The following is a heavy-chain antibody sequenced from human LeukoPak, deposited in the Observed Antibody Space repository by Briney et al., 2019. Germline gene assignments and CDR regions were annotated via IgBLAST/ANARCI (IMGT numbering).Heavy chain of an antibody. CDR3: ASAGRYQRGYSGYDTFDY. D-gene: IGHD5-12*01. V-gene: IGHV3-11*01. Sequence: PGGSLRLSCAASGFTFSDYYMSWIRQAPGKGLEWVSYISSSGSTIYYADSAKGRFTISRDNAKNSLYLQMNSLRAEDTAVYYCASAGRYQRGYSGYDTFDYWGQGTLVTVSS. CDR1: GFTFSDYY. J-gene: IGHJ4*02. CDR2: ISSSGSTI.